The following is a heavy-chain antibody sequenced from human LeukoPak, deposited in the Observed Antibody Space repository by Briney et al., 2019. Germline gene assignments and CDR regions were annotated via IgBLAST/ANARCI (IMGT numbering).Heavy chain of an antibody. Sequence: PSETLSLTCAVYGGSFSGYYWSWIRQPPGKGLEWIGEINHSGSTNYNPSLKSRVTISVDTSKNQFSLKLSSVTAADTAVYYCARVSQCCTGGSCYSHDAFDIWGQGTMVTVSS. V-gene: IGHV4-34*01. CDR2: INHSGST. D-gene: IGHD2-15*01. J-gene: IGHJ3*02. CDR3: ARVSQCCTGGSCYSHDAFDI. CDR1: GGSFSGYY.